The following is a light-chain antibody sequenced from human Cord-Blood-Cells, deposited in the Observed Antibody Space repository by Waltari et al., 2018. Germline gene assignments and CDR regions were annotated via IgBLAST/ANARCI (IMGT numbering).Light chain of an antibody. J-gene: IGKJ2*01. V-gene: IGKV1-39*01. CDR3: QQSYSTPLYT. CDR1: QSISSY. CDR2: AAS. Sequence: DIQMTQSPSSLSAYVGDRVTITCRASQSISSYLNWYQQKPGKAPKLLIYAASSLQSGVPSRFSGSGSGTDFTLSISSLQPEDFATYYCQQSYSTPLYTFGQGTTLEIK.